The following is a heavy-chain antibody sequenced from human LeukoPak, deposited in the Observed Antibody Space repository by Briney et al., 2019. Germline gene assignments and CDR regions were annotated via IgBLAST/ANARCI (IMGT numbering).Heavy chain of an antibody. J-gene: IGHJ4*02. Sequence: PSETLSLTCSVSGYSISSGYYWGWIRQPPGKELEWIGSSYHIGSTYYNPSLKSRSTIPVDTSKNQFSLKLSSVTAADTAVYYCERDREMGYLFDYWGQGTLVTVSS. CDR3: ERDREMGYLFDY. D-gene: IGHD3-16*02. CDR1: GYSISSGYY. V-gene: IGHV4-38-2*02. CDR2: SYHIGST.